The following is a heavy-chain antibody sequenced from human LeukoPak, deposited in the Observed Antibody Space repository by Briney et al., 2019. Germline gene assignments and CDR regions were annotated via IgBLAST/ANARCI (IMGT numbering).Heavy chain of an antibody. D-gene: IGHD3-3*01. Sequence: GGSLRLSCAAPGFTFSSYGMHWVRQAPGKGLEWVAVIWYDGSNKYYADSVKGRFTISRDNSKNTLYLQMNSLRAEDTAVYYCARDESWGVVQYYFDYWGQGTLVTVSS. CDR1: GFTFSSYG. V-gene: IGHV3-33*01. J-gene: IGHJ4*02. CDR2: IWYDGSNK. CDR3: ARDESWGVVQYYFDY.